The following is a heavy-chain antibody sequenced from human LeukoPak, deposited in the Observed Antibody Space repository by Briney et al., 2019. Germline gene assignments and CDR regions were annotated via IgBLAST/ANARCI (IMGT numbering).Heavy chain of an antibody. D-gene: IGHD5-18*01. CDR1: GDSIIGYY. J-gene: IGHJ6*03. CDR3: ARGSMDTAMDGYYYYMDV. V-gene: IGHV4-39*07. Sequence: SETLSLTCSVSGDSIIGYYWGWIRQPPGKGLEWIGNIYYTGNAYYNSSLKSRVTISVDTSKNQFSLKLSSVTAADTAVYYCARGSMDTAMDGYYYYMDVWGKGTTVTVSS. CDR2: IYYTGNA.